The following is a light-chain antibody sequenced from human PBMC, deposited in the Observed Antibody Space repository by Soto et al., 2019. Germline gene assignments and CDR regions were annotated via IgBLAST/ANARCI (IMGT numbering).Light chain of an antibody. Sequence: QSALTQPPSASGSPGQSVTISCTGTSSDVGGYNYVSWYQQHPGKAPKLMIYEVSKRPSGVPDRFSGSKSGNTASLTVSGRHAEDEAGYYCSSYAGSYNWVFGGGTKVTVL. CDR1: SSDVGGYNY. CDR2: EVS. CDR3: SSYAGSYNWV. J-gene: IGLJ3*02. V-gene: IGLV2-8*01.